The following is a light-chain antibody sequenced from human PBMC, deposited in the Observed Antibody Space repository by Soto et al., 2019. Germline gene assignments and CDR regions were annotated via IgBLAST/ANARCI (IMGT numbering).Light chain of an antibody. CDR1: QGITSW. J-gene: IGKJ4*01. CDR2: RAS. CDR3: QQTTTFPLT. V-gene: IGKV1-12*01. Sequence: DIQMTQSPSSVSASVGDRVTITCRASQGITSWLAGYQQKPGKAPKLLIYRASNLQSGDQSRFSGSGSGTDFTPTISGLQPADFATDYCQQTTTFPLTFGGGTKVEIK.